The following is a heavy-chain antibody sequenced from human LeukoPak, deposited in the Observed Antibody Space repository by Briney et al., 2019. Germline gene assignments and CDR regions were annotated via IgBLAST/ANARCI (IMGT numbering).Heavy chain of an antibody. J-gene: IGHJ6*03. V-gene: IGHV4-39*01. CDR3: ARAPGLWFGGYYYYYYMDV. CDR2: IYYSGST. D-gene: IGHD3-10*01. CDR1: GGSISSSSYY. Sequence: SETLSLTCTVSGGSISSSSYYWGWIRQPPGKGLEWIGSIYYSGSTYYNPSLKSRVTISVDTSKNQFSLKLSSVTAADTAVYYCARAPGLWFGGYYYYYYMDVWGKGTTVTISS.